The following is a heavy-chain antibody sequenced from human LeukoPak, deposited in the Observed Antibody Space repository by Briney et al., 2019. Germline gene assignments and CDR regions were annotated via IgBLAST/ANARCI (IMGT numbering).Heavy chain of an antibody. CDR3: AKDMGNWNGNFDY. CDR1: GFTTSSYA. Sequence: PGGSLRLTCAVSGFTTSSYAMSWVRQAPGKGLEWVSGISGSDGSTSYADSVKGRSTISRDNSKNTLYLQMNSLRAEDTAVYYCAKDMGNWNGNFDYWGQGTLVTVSS. V-gene: IGHV3-23*01. D-gene: IGHD1-20*01. CDR2: ISGSDGST. J-gene: IGHJ4*02.